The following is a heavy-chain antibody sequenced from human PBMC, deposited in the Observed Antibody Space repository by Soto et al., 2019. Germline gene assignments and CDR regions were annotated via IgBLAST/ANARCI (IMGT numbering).Heavy chain of an antibody. CDR1: AFTFSNYE. J-gene: IGHJ4*02. CDR3: ARENERDYRDY. CDR2: ISSSGNTI. Sequence: VGSLRLSCAASAFTFSNYEMNWVRQAPGKGLEWVSYISSSGNTIYYADSVKGRFTISRDNAKNTLDLQMSSLRAEDTAVYYCARENERDYRDYWGQGTLVTVSS. D-gene: IGHD3-10*01. V-gene: IGHV3-48*03.